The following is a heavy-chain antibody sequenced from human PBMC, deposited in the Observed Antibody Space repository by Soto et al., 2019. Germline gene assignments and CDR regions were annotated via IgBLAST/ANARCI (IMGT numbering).Heavy chain of an antibody. V-gene: IGHV4-31*03. CDR3: ARWHSSSWRETDYYYYGMDV. J-gene: IGHJ6*02. D-gene: IGHD6-13*01. CDR1: GGSISSCGYY. Sequence: SETLSLTCTVSGGSISSCGYYWSWIRQHPGKGLEWIGYIYYSGSTYYNPSLKSRVTISVDTSKNQFSLKLSSVTAADTAVYYCARWHSSSWRETDYYYYGMDVWGQGTTVTVSS. CDR2: IYYSGST.